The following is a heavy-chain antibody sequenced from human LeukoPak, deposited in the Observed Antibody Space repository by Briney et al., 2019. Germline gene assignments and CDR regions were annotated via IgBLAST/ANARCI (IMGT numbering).Heavy chain of an antibody. Sequence: ASVKVSCKASGYTFTSYYMHWVRQAPGQGLEWMGIINPSGGSTSYAQKFQGKVTMTRDTSTSTVYMELSSLRPEDTAVYYCARSTSVTTGTDWFDPWGQGTLVTVSS. D-gene: IGHD4-17*01. J-gene: IGHJ5*02. CDR1: GYTFTSYY. V-gene: IGHV1-46*03. CDR3: ARSTSVTTGTDWFDP. CDR2: INPSGGST.